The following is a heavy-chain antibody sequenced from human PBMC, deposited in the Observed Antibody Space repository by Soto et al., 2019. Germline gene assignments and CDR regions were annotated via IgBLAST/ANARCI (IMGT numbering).Heavy chain of an antibody. Sequence: GGSLRLSCAASEFTFSNYAMSWVRQAPGKGLEWVSAISYGGGTTYYADSVKGRFTISRDNSKNTLYLQMNSLRAEDTAVYYCAKNPGYYYDSTGYHFDYWGQGRWSPSPQ. J-gene: IGHJ4*02. D-gene: IGHD3-22*01. CDR2: ISYGGGTT. V-gene: IGHV3-23*01. CDR3: AKNPGYYYDSTGYHFDY. CDR1: EFTFSNYA.